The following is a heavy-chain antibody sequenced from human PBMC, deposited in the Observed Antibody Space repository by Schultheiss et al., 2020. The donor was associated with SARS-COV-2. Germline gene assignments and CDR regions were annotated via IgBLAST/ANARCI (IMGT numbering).Heavy chain of an antibody. CDR3: AREEMAILFDY. CDR1: GFTFSSYA. J-gene: IGHJ4*02. V-gene: IGHV3-33*08. Sequence: GGSLRLSCAASGFTFSSYAMSWVRQAPGKGLEWVAVIWYDGSNKYYADSVKSRFTISRDNSKNTLYLQMNSLRAEDTAVYYCAREEMAILFDYWGQGTLVTVSS. D-gene: IGHD5-24*01. CDR2: IWYDGSNK.